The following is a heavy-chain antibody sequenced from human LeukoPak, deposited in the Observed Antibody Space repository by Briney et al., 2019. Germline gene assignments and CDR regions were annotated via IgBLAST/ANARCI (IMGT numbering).Heavy chain of an antibody. J-gene: IGHJ4*02. CDR1: GGSISSYY. Sequence: SETLSLTCTVSGGSISSYYWSWIRQPPGKGLEWIGYIYYSGSTNYNPSLKSRVTISVDTSKNQFSLKLSSVTAADTAVYYCARESYYDSSGYYLYWGQGTLVTVSS. V-gene: IGHV4-59*01. D-gene: IGHD3-22*01. CDR3: ARESYYDSSGYYLY. CDR2: IYYSGST.